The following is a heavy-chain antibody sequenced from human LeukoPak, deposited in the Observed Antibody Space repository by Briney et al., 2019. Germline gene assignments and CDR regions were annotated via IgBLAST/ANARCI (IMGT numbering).Heavy chain of an antibody. Sequence: GRSLRLSCAASGFTVSSNYMSWVRQAPGKGLEWVSVIYSGGSTYYADSVKGRFTISRHNSKNTLYLQMNSLRAEDTAAYYCARGGSRNNWFDPWGRGTLVTVSS. CDR2: IYSGGST. D-gene: IGHD3-16*01. V-gene: IGHV3-53*01. CDR3: ARGGSRNNWFDP. CDR1: GFTVSSNY. J-gene: IGHJ5*02.